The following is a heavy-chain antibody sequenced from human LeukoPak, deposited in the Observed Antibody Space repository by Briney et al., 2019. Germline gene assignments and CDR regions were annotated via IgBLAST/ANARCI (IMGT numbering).Heavy chain of an antibody. CDR3: VRHVSTNTGYFDS. J-gene: IGHJ4*02. Sequence: PSEILSLTCTVSGGSINSHSYYWGWIRQPPGKGPEWIGSVYYDGTSYSNPSLKSRVGVFVDTSRDQFSLDLDFVTAADTALYYCVRHVSTNTGYFDSCGQGTLVSVSS. CDR2: VYYDGTS. D-gene: IGHD5-24*01. V-gene: IGHV4-39*01. CDR1: GGSINSHSYY.